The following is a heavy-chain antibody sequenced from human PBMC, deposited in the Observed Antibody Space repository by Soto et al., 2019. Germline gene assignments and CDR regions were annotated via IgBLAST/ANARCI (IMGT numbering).Heavy chain of an antibody. V-gene: IGHV3-66*01. CDR2: LYTAGSA. CDR3: AKDPYDFWSGYLNYFDY. J-gene: IGHJ4*02. CDR1: GFTVSSYR. D-gene: IGHD3-3*01. Sequence: PGGSLKLSCAASGFTVSSYRMSWVRQAPGKGLEWVSVLYTAGSADFADSVKGRFTISRDNSKNTLYLQMNSLRAEDTALYYCAKDPYDFWSGYLNYFDYWGQGTLVTVSS.